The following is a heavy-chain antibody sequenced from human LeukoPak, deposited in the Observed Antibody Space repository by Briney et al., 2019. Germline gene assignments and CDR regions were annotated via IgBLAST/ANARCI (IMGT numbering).Heavy chain of an antibody. CDR1: GFTFSSYW. D-gene: IGHD2/OR15-2a*01. CDR2: INSDGSST. V-gene: IGHV3-74*03. J-gene: IGHJ4*02. CDR3: ATGASALWHPYYFDY. Sequence: PGGSLRLSCAASGFTFSSYWMHWVRQAPGKGLVWVSRINSDGSSTKCADSVKGRFTISRDNAKNSLYLQMNSLRADDTAVYHCATGASALWHPYYFDYWGQGTLVSVSA.